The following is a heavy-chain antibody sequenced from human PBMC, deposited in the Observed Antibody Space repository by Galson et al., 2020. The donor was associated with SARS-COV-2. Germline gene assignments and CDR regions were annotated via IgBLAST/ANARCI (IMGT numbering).Heavy chain of an antibody. D-gene: IGHD2-2*01. CDR2: IGTGGDT. J-gene: IGHJ6*02. CDR1: GFTFSTYD. V-gene: IGHV3-13*01. Sequence: GGSLRLSCAASGFTFSTYDMHWVRQATGNGLEWVSAIGTGGDTYYPGSVKGRFTISREDAKNSLYLQMHSLRVEDTAVYYCARGGLGYCSGTSCFAVYNYYGMDVWGRGTTVTVTS. CDR3: ARGGLGYCSGTSCFAVYNYYGMDV.